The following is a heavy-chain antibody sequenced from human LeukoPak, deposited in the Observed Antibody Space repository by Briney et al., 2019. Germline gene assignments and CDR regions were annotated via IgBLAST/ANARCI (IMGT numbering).Heavy chain of an antibody. CDR1: GFTFDDYA. J-gene: IGHJ4*02. CDR3: AKAPGYSSSWYSH. Sequence: GGSLRLSCAASGFTFDDYAMHWVRQAPGKGLEWVSGISWSSGSIGYADSVKGRFTISRDNAKNSLYLQMNSLRAEDTALYYCAKAPGYSSSWYSHWGQGALVTVSS. D-gene: IGHD6-13*01. V-gene: IGHV3-9*01. CDR2: ISWSSGSI.